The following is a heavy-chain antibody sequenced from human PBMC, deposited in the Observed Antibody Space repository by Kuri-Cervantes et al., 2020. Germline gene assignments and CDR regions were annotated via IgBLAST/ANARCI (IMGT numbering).Heavy chain of an antibody. V-gene: IGHV1-18*01. J-gene: IGHJ3*02. D-gene: IGHD1-26*01. Sequence: ASVKVSCKASGYTFTSYGISWVRQAPGQGLEWMGWISAYNGNTNYAQKLQGRVTITRDMSTSTAYMELSSLRSEDTAVYYCAAVGDIVGATSRRTGDAFDIWGQGTMVTVSS. CDR1: GYTFTSYG. CDR2: ISAYNGNT. CDR3: AAVGDIVGATSRRTGDAFDI.